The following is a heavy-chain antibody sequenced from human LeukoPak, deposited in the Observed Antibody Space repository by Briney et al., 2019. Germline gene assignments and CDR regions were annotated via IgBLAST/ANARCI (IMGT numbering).Heavy chain of an antibody. CDR1: GGSISSSSYY. D-gene: IGHD5-18*01. CDR3: AIQLWSMGIDY. J-gene: IGHJ4*02. V-gene: IGHV4-39*01. Sequence: PSETLSLTYTVSGGSISSSSYYWGWTRQPPGKGLEWIGSIYYSGSTYYNPSLKSRVTISVDTSKNQFSLKLSSVTAADTAVYYCAIQLWSMGIDYWGQGALVTGSS. CDR2: IYYSGST.